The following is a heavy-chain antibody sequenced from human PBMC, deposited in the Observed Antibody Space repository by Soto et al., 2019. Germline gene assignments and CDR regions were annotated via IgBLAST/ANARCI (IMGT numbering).Heavy chain of an antibody. J-gene: IGHJ6*02. CDR2: ISAYNGNT. D-gene: IGHD2-2*01. CDR3: ARIGHIVVVPAYYYYYGMDV. Sequence: QVQLVQSGAEVKKPGASVKVSCKASGYTFTSYGISWVRQAPGQGLEWMGWISAYNGNTNYAQKLQGRVTMTTDTSTSAAYMELRSLRSDDTAVYYCARIGHIVVVPAYYYYYGMDVWGQGTTVTVSS. V-gene: IGHV1-18*01. CDR1: GYTFTSYG.